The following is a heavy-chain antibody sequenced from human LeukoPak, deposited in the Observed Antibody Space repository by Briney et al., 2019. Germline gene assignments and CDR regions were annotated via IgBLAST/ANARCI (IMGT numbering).Heavy chain of an antibody. CDR1: GFTFSSYN. V-gene: IGHV3-21*01. D-gene: IGHD2-2*01. J-gene: IGHJ4*02. Sequence: GSLRLSCAASGFTFSSYNMDWVRQAPGKGLEWVSFIDSSSRYIYQADSVKGRFTISRDNAKSSVFLQMNSLRAEDTAVYYCARVGGHCTSTSCPPPDYWGQGTLVTVSS. CDR3: ARVGGHCTSTSCPPPDY. CDR2: IDSSSRYI.